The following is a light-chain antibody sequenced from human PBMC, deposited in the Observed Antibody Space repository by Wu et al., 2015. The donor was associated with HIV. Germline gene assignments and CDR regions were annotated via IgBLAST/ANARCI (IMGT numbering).Light chain of an antibody. V-gene: IGKV1-39*01. J-gene: IGKJ2*01. Sequence: DIQMTQSPSSLSASVGDRVTITCRASQSISSDLKWYQQKPGAAPQLLIYAASSLQSGVPSRFSGSGSGTDFTLTISSLQPEDFATYYCQQSYSTPYTFGQGTKLEIK. CDR3: QQSYSTPYT. CDR1: QSISSD. CDR2: AAS.